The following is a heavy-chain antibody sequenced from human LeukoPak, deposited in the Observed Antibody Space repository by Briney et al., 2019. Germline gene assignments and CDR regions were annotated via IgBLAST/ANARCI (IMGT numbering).Heavy chain of an antibody. V-gene: IGHV3-30-3*01. Sequence: PGGSLRLSCAASGFTFSSYAMHWVRQAPGKGLEWVAVISYDGSNKYYADSVKGRFTISRDNSKNTLYLQMNSLRAEDTAVYYCASPLSGDLSQLTFDYWGQGTLVTVSS. CDR3: ASPLSGDLSQLTFDY. J-gene: IGHJ4*02. D-gene: IGHD7-27*01. CDR2: ISYDGSNK. CDR1: GFTFSSYA.